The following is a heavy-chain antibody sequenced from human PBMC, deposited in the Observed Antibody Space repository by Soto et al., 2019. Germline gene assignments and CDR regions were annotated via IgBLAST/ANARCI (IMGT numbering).Heavy chain of an antibody. CDR3: ARCDTPMINGMDSFDI. CDR1: GFTFSRYW. D-gene: IGHD5-18*01. CDR2: IKQDGTEK. V-gene: IGHV3-7*01. J-gene: IGHJ3*02. Sequence: GGSLRLSCAASGFTFSRYWMNWVRQAPGKGLEWVANIKQDGTEKNYVDSVKGRFTIPRDNARNSLYLQMDSLRAEDTAVYFCARCDTPMINGMDSFDIWGQGTMVNVSS.